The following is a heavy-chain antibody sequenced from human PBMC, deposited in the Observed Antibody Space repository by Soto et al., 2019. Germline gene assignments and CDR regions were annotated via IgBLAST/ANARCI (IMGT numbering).Heavy chain of an antibody. CDR3: ARGIDYYDSSGYNYYYYGMDV. V-gene: IGHV1-69*13. Sequence: SVEVSFRASGGTFISYAISWVRQAPGQGLEWMGGIIPIFGTANYAQKFQGRVTITADESTSTAYMELSSLRSEDTAVYYCARGIDYYDSSGYNYYYYGMDVWGQGTTVTVSS. D-gene: IGHD3-22*01. J-gene: IGHJ6*02. CDR2: IIPIFGTA. CDR1: GGTFISYA.